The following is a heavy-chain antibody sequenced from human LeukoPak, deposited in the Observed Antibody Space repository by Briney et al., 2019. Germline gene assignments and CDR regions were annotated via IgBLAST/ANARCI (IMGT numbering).Heavy chain of an antibody. CDR2: IYSGGDT. D-gene: IGHD3-22*01. J-gene: IGHJ3*01. CDR1: GFTVSSTY. CDR3: ARDSYYDSSGYYLNAALDY. Sequence: GGSLRLSCAASGFTVSSTYMSWVRQAPGKGLEWVSVIYSGGDTYYADSVKGRFTISRDNSKNTLYVQMNSLRAEDTAVYYCARDSYYDSSGYYLNAALDYWGQGTMVTVSS. V-gene: IGHV3-53*01.